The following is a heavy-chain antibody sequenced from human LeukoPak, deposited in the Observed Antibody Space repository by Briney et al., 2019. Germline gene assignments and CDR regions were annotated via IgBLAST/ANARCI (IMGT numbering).Heavy chain of an antibody. D-gene: IGHD4-17*01. Sequence: GASVTVSCKASGGTFSSYAISWVRQAPGQGLEWMGGIIPIFGTANYAQKFQGRVTITADESTSTAYMELSSLRSEDTAVYYCARDYTSGASTVTSNYYYYGMDVWGQGTTVTVSS. CDR1: GGTFSSYA. J-gene: IGHJ6*02. V-gene: IGHV1-69*13. CDR2: IIPIFGTA. CDR3: ARDYTSGASTVTSNYYYYGMDV.